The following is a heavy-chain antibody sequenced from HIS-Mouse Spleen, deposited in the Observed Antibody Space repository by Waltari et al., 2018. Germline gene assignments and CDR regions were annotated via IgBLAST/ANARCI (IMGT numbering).Heavy chain of an antibody. J-gene: IGHJ4*02. Sequence: QVQLVQSGAEVKKPGSSVKVSCKASGGTFSSYAISWVRQAPGQGLEWMGRIIPILGIANYAQKFQGRVTITADKSTSTAYMELSSLRSEDTAVYYCARTIAVAGREYYFDYWGQGTLVTVSS. CDR1: GGTFSSYA. V-gene: IGHV1-69*04. D-gene: IGHD6-19*01. CDR2: IIPILGIA. CDR3: ARTIAVAGREYYFDY.